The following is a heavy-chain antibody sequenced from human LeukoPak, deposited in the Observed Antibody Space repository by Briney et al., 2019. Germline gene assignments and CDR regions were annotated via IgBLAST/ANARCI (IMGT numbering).Heavy chain of an antibody. CDR3: AKDLAPLVVVAATPYFDY. CDR1: GFTFDDYA. CDR2: ISWNSGSI. Sequence: GGSLRLSCAASGFTFDDYAMHWVRQAPGKGLEWVSGISWNSGSIGYADSVKGRFTISRDNSKNTLYLQMNSLRAEDTAVYYCAKDLAPLVVVAATPYFDYWGQGTLVTVSS. D-gene: IGHD2-15*01. J-gene: IGHJ4*02. V-gene: IGHV3-9*01.